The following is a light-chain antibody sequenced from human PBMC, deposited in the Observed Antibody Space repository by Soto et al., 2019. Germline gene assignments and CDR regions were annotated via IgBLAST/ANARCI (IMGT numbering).Light chain of an antibody. Sequence: QSVLTQAPSASGSPGQSVTISCTGSSSDVGGYNNVSRYQQHPGKAPKLMFYEVSRRPSGGPDRLSGSKSGNTASLTVSWLQAEDEADYYCSSYGGSNTVVFGGGTKLTVL. CDR2: EVS. CDR3: SSYGGSNTVV. CDR1: SSDVGGYNN. V-gene: IGLV2-8*01. J-gene: IGLJ2*01.